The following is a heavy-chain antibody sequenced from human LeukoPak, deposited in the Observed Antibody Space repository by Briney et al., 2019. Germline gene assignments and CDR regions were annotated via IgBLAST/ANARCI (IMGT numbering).Heavy chain of an antibody. V-gene: IGHV4-39*01. CDR1: GGSISSSSYY. J-gene: IGHJ3*02. CDR2: IYYSGST. Sequence: SETLSLTCTVSGGSISSSSYYWGWIRQPPGKGLEWIGSIYYSGSTYYNPSLKRRVTISVDTSKNQFSLKLSSVTAADTAVYYCARGTVLRFLEWPPYDAFDIWGQGTMVTVSS. CDR3: ARGTVLRFLEWPPYDAFDI. D-gene: IGHD3-3*01.